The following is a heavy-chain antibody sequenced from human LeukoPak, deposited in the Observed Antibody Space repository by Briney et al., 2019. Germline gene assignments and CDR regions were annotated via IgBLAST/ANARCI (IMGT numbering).Heavy chain of an antibody. CDR2: IYTSGST. V-gene: IGHV4-4*09. Sequence: SETLSLTCTVSGGSISSYYWSWIRQPPGKGLEWIGYIYTSGSTNYNPSLESRVTISVDTSKNQFSLKLSSVTAADTAVYYCASQNNYYDSSGYYSPSLDYWGQGTLVTVSS. J-gene: IGHJ4*02. CDR3: ASQNNYYDSSGYYSPSLDY. CDR1: GGSISSYY. D-gene: IGHD3-22*01.